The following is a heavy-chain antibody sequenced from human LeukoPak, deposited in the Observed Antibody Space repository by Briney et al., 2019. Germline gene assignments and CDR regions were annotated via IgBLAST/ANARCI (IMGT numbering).Heavy chain of an antibody. V-gene: IGHV1-8*01. J-gene: IGHJ6*02. CDR3: ARDSYDLYGMDV. CDR1: GYTFTSYD. D-gene: IGHD3-16*01. CDR2: MNPNSGNT. Sequence: ASVKVSCKASGYTFTSYDINWVRQATGQGLEWMGWMNPNSGNTGYAQKLQGRVTMTRNTSISTAYMELSSLRSEDTAVYYCARDSYDLYGMDVWGQGTTVTVSS.